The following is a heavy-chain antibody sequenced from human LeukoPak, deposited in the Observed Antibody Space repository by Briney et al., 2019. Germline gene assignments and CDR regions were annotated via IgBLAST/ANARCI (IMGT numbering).Heavy chain of an antibody. CDR1: GFTFSSYG. J-gene: IGHJ4*02. V-gene: IGHV3-30*18. Sequence: GGSLRLSCAASGFTFSSYGMHWVRQAPGKGLEWVALISYDGGKTYYADSVKGRFTISRDNSKNTLYLQMNSLRAEDTAVYYCAKDDYVWGSYRYTGFDYWGQGTLVTVSS. D-gene: IGHD3-16*02. CDR3: AKDDYVWGSYRYTGFDY. CDR2: ISYDGGKT.